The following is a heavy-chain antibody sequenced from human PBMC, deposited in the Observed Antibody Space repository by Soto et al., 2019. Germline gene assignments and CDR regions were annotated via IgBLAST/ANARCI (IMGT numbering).Heavy chain of an antibody. J-gene: IGHJ3*02. Sequence: QVQLVESGGGVVQPGRSLRLSCAASGFTFSSYGMHWVRQAPGKGLEWVAVIWYDGSNKYYADSVKGRFTISRDNSKNTLYLQMNSLRAEDTAVYYCARGGHYYDSDAFDIWGQGTMVTVSS. CDR3: ARGGHYYDSDAFDI. V-gene: IGHV3-33*01. CDR2: IWYDGSNK. D-gene: IGHD3-22*01. CDR1: GFTFSSYG.